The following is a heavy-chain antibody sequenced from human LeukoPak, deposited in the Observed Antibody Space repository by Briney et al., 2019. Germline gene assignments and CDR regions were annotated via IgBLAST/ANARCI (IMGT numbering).Heavy chain of an antibody. CDR1: GGSISSGGYY. Sequence: SETLSLTCTVSGGSISSGGYYWSWIRQHPGKGLEWIGYIYRSGSTYYNPSLKSRVTISVDTSKNQFSLKLSSVTAADTAVYYCARTRKAGFDPWGQGTLVTVSS. V-gene: IGHV4-31*03. CDR3: ARTRKAGFDP. CDR2: IYRSGST. J-gene: IGHJ5*02.